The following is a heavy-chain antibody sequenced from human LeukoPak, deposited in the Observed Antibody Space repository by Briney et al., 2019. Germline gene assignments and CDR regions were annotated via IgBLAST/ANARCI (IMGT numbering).Heavy chain of an antibody. CDR2: ISGGGGST. J-gene: IGHJ4*02. D-gene: IGHD1-26*01. CDR1: GFTFSSYA. V-gene: IGHV3-23*01. Sequence: GGSLRLSCAASGFTFSSYAMSWVRQSPGKGLEWVSAISGGGGSTYYADSVKGRFTISRDNSKNTLYLQMNSLRAEDAAVYYCATIGDRRSGELYRIDYWGQGTLVTVSS. CDR3: ATIGDRRSGELYRIDY.